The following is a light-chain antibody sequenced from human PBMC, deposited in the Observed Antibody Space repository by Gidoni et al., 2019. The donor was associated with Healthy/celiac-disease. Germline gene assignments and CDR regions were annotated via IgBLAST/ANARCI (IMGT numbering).Light chain of an antibody. CDR3: QQSYSTPIT. V-gene: IGKV1-39*01. J-gene: IGKJ4*01. CDR2: AAS. Sequence: DIQMPQSPSSLSASVGDRVPITCRASQSISSYLNWYQQKPEKAPKLLIYAASRLQSGVPSRFSGSGSGTDFTLTISSLQPEDFATYYCQQSYSTPITFGGGTKVEIK. CDR1: QSISSY.